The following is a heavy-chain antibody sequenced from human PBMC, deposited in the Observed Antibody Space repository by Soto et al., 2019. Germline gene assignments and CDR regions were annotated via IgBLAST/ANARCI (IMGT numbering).Heavy chain of an antibody. D-gene: IGHD6-13*01. Sequence: SVKVSCKASGGTFSSYTISWVRQAPGQGLEWMGRIIPILGIANYAQKFQGRVTITADKSTSTAYMELSSLRSEDTAVYYCARDLRGIAAAVTEGYYYYMDVWGQGTTVTVSS. CDR2: IIPILGIA. CDR3: ARDLRGIAAAVTEGYYYYMDV. J-gene: IGHJ6*03. V-gene: IGHV1-69*04. CDR1: GGTFSSYT.